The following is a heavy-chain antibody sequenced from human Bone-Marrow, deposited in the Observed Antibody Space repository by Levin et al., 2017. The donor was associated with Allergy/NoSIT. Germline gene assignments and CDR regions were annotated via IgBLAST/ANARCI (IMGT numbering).Heavy chain of an antibody. V-gene: IGHV4-4*02. Sequence: PSETLSLTCAVSGGSISNTNWWSWVRQPPGKRLEWIGEIYHSGKTNYNPSLKSRVTISVDKSQNHFSLKLTSLTAADTAVYYCARLRGYSYGFDPWGQGTLVTVSS. D-gene: IGHD5-18*01. J-gene: IGHJ5*02. CDR3: ARLRGYSYGFDP. CDR2: IYHSGKT. CDR1: GGSISNTNW.